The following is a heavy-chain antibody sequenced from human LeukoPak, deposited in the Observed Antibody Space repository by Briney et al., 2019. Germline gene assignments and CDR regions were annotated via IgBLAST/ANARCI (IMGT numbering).Heavy chain of an antibody. Sequence: GASLRLSCAASGFTFSSYAMSWVRQAPGKGLEWVSTISGGGGGTYYADSVKGRFTISRDNSKNTLYLQMGSLRAEDMAVYYCARDLTGTGDYWGQGTLVTVSS. CDR1: GFTFSSYA. V-gene: IGHV3-23*01. CDR2: ISGGGGGT. CDR3: ARDLTGTGDY. D-gene: IGHD1-20*01. J-gene: IGHJ4*02.